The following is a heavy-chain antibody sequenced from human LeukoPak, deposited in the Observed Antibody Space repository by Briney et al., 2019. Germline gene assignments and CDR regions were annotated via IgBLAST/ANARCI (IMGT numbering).Heavy chain of an antibody. Sequence: TGGSLRLSCAASGFTFSSYAMTWVRQAPGKGLEWVSGISGSGGSTYYADSVKGGFTISRDNSRSTLYLQMNSLRAEDTAVYFCARVAYYRVTADQITDAFDVWGHGTVVTVSS. CDR1: GFTFSSYA. J-gene: IGHJ3*01. CDR3: ARVAYYRVTADQITDAFDV. D-gene: IGHD2-21*02. CDR2: ISGSGGST. V-gene: IGHV3-23*01.